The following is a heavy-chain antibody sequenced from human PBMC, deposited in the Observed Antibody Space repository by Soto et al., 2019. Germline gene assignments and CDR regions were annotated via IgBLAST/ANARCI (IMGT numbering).Heavy chain of an antibody. CDR1: GGSISSYY. Sequence: SETLSLTCTVSGGSISSYYWSWIRQPPGKGLEWIGYIYYSGSTNYNPSLKSRVTISVDTSKNQFSLKLSSVTAADTAVYYCAREYYYDSSGYYYPLGYWGQGTLVTVSS. V-gene: IGHV4-59*12. CDR3: AREYYYDSSGYYYPLGY. CDR2: IYYSGST. J-gene: IGHJ4*02. D-gene: IGHD3-22*01.